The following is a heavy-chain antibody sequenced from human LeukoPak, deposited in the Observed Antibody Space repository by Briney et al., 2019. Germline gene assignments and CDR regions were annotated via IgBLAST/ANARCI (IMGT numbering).Heavy chain of an antibody. V-gene: IGHV4-59*01. CDR2: IYYSGST. J-gene: IGHJ4*02. Sequence: SETLSLTCTVSGGSISSYYWSWIRQPPGKGLEWIGYIYYSGSTNYNPSLKSRVTISVDTSKNQFSLKLSSVTAADTAVYYCARHSGDYGDYASRGLLLWGQGTLVTVSS. CDR3: ARHSGDYGDYASRGLLL. CDR1: GGSISSYY. D-gene: IGHD4-17*01.